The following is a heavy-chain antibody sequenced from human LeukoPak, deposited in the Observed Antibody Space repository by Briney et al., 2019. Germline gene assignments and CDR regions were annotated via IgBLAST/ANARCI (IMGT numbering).Heavy chain of an antibody. CDR3: AIPSPYSSGWYGGSDH. Sequence: TGGSLRLSCAASGFSFSIYALSWVRQAPGKGLEWVSAISGSGASTYYADSVKGRFAISRDNSKNTLYLQMNSLRDEDTAVYYCAIPSPYSSGWYGGSDHWGQGTLVTVSS. CDR2: ISGSGAST. CDR1: GFSFSIYA. V-gene: IGHV3-23*01. J-gene: IGHJ4*02. D-gene: IGHD6-19*01.